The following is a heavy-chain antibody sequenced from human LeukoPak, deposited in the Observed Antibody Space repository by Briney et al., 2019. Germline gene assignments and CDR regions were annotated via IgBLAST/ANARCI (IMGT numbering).Heavy chain of an antibody. D-gene: IGHD3-10*01. V-gene: IGHV3-23*01. J-gene: IGHJ4*02. CDR2: ISGSGGST. CDR1: GFTFSSYA. Sequence: GGSLRLSCAASGFTFSSYAMSWVRQAPGKGLEWVSAISGSGGSTYYADSVKGRFTISRDNSKNTLYLQMNSLRAEDTAVYYCARQGRFGEFPGLGWGQGTLVTVSS. CDR3: ARQGRFGEFPGLG.